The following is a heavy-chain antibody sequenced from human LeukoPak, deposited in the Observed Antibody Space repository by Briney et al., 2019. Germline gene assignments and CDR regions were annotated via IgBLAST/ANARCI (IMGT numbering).Heavy chain of an antibody. D-gene: IGHD1-26*01. J-gene: IGHJ5*02. CDR1: GYIISSYS. CDR2: ISASGGST. CDR3: LCGSYINWFDP. Sequence: WETLTLTCTVSGYIISSYSLRWVRQPPGKGLEWVSTISASGGSTYYADSVKGRFTISRDNSKTTVYLQMNSLRAEDTAVYYCLCGSYINWFDPWGQGTLVTVSS. V-gene: IGHV3-23*01.